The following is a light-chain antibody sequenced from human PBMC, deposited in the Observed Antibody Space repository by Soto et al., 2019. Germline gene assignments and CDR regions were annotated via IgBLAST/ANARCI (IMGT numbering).Light chain of an antibody. Sequence: QSALTQPPSASGSPGQSVAISCTGTTSDIGGYDYVSWYQQYPGKAPKLMIYEVNKRPSGVPDRFSGSKSGNTASLTVSGLQAEDEADYYCRSHGGNSPYVFGTGTKVTVL. CDR2: EVN. CDR3: RSHGGNSPYV. V-gene: IGLV2-8*01. CDR1: TSDIGGYDY. J-gene: IGLJ1*01.